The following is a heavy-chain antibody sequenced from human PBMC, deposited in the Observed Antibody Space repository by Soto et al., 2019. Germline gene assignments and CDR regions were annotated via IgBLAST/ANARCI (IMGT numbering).Heavy chain of an antibody. Sequence: GGSLRLSCAASGFTFSSDWMHWVRQAPGKGLVWVSRVNTDGSSTSYADSVKGRFTISRDNANNTLYLQMNSLRAEDTAVYYCASPIFGVIIGYWDPGTLVTVFS. D-gene: IGHD3-3*01. CDR1: GFTFSSDW. J-gene: IGHJ4*01. CDR2: VNTDGSST. CDR3: ASPIFGVIIGY. V-gene: IGHV3-74*01.